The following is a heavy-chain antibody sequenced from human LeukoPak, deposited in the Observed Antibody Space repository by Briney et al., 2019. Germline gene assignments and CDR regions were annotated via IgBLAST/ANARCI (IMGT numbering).Heavy chain of an antibody. V-gene: IGHV3-21*05. CDR3: ARDHGVGAVDY. J-gene: IGHJ4*02. D-gene: IGHD1-26*01. Sequence: GGSLRLSCASSGFTFGTYGMNWVRQAPEKGLEWVSYISSRSDSENYADSVKGRFTISRDNAKNSLYLQMNSLRAEDTAVYYCARDHGVGAVDYWGQGTLVTVSP. CDR2: ISSRSDSE. CDR1: GFTFGTYG.